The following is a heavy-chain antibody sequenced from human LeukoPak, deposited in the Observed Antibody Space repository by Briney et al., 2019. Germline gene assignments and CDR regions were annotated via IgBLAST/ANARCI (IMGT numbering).Heavy chain of an antibody. Sequence: PGGSLRLSCAASGFTFSDYYMSWIRQAPGKGLEWVSYISSSGSTIYYADSVKGRFTISRDNAKNSLYLQMNSLRAEDTAVYYCARDGAYYYDSSGYYGAFDMWGQGTMVTVSS. CDR1: GFTFSDYY. V-gene: IGHV3-11*04. D-gene: IGHD3-22*01. CDR3: ARDGAYYYDSSGYYGAFDM. J-gene: IGHJ3*02. CDR2: ISSSGSTI.